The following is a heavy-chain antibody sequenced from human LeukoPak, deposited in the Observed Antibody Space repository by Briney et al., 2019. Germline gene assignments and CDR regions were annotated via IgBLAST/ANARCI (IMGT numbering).Heavy chain of an antibody. D-gene: IGHD6-13*01. CDR3: ARQRYSSSWGYFDY. CDR1: GGSISSYY. Sequence: PSETLSLTCTVSGGSISSYYWSWIRQPPGKGLGWIGYIYYSGSTNYNPSLRSRVTISVDTSKNQFSLKLSSVTAADTAVYYCARQRYSSSWGYFDYWGQGTLVTVSS. V-gene: IGHV4-59*08. CDR2: IYYSGST. J-gene: IGHJ4*02.